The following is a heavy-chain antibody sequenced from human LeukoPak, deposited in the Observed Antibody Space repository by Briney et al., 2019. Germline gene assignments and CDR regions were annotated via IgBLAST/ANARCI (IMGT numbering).Heavy chain of an antibody. Sequence: QAGGSLRLSCVASGFTFSSYWMTWVRQAPGKGLEWVANIKTDGSQIYYVDSVKGRFSISRDSSKNILYLQMNSLRAEDTAVYYCAKDERFRATIDYWGQGTLVTVSS. V-gene: IGHV3-7*01. CDR3: AKDERFRATIDY. CDR2: IKTDGSQI. CDR1: GFTFSSYW. D-gene: IGHD3-10*01. J-gene: IGHJ4*02.